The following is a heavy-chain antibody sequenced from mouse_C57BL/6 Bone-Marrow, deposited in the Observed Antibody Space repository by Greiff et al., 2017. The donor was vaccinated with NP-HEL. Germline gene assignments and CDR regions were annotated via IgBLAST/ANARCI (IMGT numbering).Heavy chain of an antibody. V-gene: IGHV1-15*01. Sequence: VQLQQSGAELVRPGASVTLSCTASGYTFTDYEMHWVKQTPVHGLEWIGAIDPETGGTAYNQKFKGKAILTAAKSSSTAYMELRSLTSEDSAVYYCTRWGTTVSYYAMDYWGQGTSVTVSS. CDR2: IDPETGGT. CDR1: GYTFTDYE. CDR3: TRWGTTVSYYAMDY. J-gene: IGHJ4*01. D-gene: IGHD1-1*01.